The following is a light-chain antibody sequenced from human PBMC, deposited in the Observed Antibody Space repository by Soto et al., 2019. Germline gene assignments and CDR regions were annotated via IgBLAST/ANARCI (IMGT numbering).Light chain of an antibody. CDR3: QKRSNWIT. Sequence: EIVLTQSPATLSLSRGERATLSCRASQSVSSYLAWYQQKPGQAPRLLIYDASNRATGIPARFSGSGSGTDFTLTISSLEPEYFAVYYSQKRSNWITFGQGTPLEIK. CDR1: QSVSSY. CDR2: DAS. J-gene: IGKJ5*01. V-gene: IGKV3-11*01.